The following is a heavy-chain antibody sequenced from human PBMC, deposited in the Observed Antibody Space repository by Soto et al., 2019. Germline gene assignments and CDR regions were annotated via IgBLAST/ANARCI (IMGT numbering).Heavy chain of an antibody. CDR2: IYSSGTT. J-gene: IGHJ5*02. CDR3: VRDVGGSGWLAT. V-gene: IGHV4-4*07. Sequence: NPSETLSLTCTVSGISIDNYYCSWIRQSAGKGLEWIGRIYSSGTTNYNPSLKSRVTMSVDMSKSQFSLNARSVTAADTAVYYCVRDVGGSGWLATCGTGTLVTVSS. CDR1: GISIDNYY.